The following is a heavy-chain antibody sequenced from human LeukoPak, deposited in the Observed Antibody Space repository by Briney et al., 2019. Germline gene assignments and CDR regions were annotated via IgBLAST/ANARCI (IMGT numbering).Heavy chain of an antibody. CDR3: ASGSTTVYYYYGMDV. V-gene: IGHV1-69*13. Sequence: GASVKVSCKASGYTFTGYYMHWVRQAPGQGLEWMGGIIPIFGTANYAQKFQGRVTITADESTSTAYMELSSLRSEDTAVYYCASGSTTVYYYYGMDVWGQGTTVTVSS. CDR2: IIPIFGTA. CDR1: GYTFTGYY. D-gene: IGHD2-2*01. J-gene: IGHJ6*02.